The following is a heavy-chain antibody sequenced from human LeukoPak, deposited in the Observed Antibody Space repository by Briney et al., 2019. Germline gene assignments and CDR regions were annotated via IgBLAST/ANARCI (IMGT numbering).Heavy chain of an antibody. CDR2: ISSSSSYT. D-gene: IGHD3-10*01. Sequence: PGGSLRLSCAASGFTFSDYYMSWIRQAPGKGLEWVSYISSSSSYTNYAHSVKGRFTISRDNPKNSLYLQMNSLRAEETAVYYCARDVRYYGSGSYYNWFDPWGQGTLVTVSS. J-gene: IGHJ5*02. V-gene: IGHV3-11*06. CDR3: ARDVRYYGSGSYYNWFDP. CDR1: GFTFSDYY.